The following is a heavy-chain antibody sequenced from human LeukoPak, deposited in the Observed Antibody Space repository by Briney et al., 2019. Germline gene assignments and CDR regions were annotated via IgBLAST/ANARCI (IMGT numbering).Heavy chain of an antibody. CDR1: GFSVNTNY. J-gene: IGHJ4*02. V-gene: IGHV3-53*01. Sequence: GGSLRLSCEASGFSVNTNYMSWVRQAPGKVLEYVSVLYSGDNTYYEDSVKGRFNISRDNSNNTVFLQMNRLTGEDTGLYFWARRFDYWGQGTLDPLSS. CDR3: ARRFDY. CDR2: LYSGDNT.